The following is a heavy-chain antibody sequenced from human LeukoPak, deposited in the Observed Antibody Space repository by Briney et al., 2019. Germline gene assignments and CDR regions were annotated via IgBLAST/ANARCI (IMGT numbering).Heavy chain of an antibody. CDR2: IYATGKT. D-gene: IGHD6-19*01. J-gene: IGHJ4*02. CDR3: ARFKGLSSDWYGWIDS. V-gene: IGHV3-53*01. CDR1: GLTVSGIF. Sequence: PGGSLRLSCAASGLTVSGIFMTWVRQAPGKGLECVSVIYATGKTYHTDSVRGRFTLSRDNSKNTLDLKMNNLRAEDTAVYYCARFKGLSSDWYGWIDSWGQGTQVTVSS.